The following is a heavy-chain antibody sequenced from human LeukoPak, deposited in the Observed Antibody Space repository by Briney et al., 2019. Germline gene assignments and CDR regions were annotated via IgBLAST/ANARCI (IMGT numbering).Heavy chain of an antibody. CDR3: GRPPWYSGLGNVEY. CDR2: ISYDGSDT. D-gene: IGHD6-6*01. J-gene: IGHJ4*02. V-gene: IGHV3-30-3*01. Sequence: PGGSLRLSCAASGFTLSSNWMTWVRQAPGKGLEWVAVISYDGSDTYYADSVKGRFTISRDNSKNTLYLQMNSLRAEDTAVYYGGRPPWYSGLGNVEYWGRGTLFTVSS. CDR1: GFTLSSNW.